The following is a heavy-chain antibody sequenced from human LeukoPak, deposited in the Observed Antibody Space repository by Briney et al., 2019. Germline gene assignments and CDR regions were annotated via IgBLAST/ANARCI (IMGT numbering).Heavy chain of an antibody. V-gene: IGHV4-34*01. D-gene: IGHD5-24*01. CDR1: GGSFRGYY. CDR3: ARGVTGDGYNYSMGNDY. J-gene: IGHJ4*02. Sequence: SETLSLTCAVYGGSFRGYYWGWIRQPPGKGLEWIGEINHSGSTNYNPSLKSRVTISVDTSKNQFSLKLSSVTAADTAVYYCARGVTGDGYNYSMGNDYWGQGTLVTVSS. CDR2: INHSGST.